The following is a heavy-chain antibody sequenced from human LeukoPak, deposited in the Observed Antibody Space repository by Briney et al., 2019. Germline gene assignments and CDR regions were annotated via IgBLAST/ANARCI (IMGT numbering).Heavy chain of an antibody. CDR1: GGSISSGDYY. J-gene: IGHJ4*02. CDR3: ARGGSYHSIDY. Sequence: PSETLSLTCTVSGGSISSGDYYWSWTRQPPGKGLEWIGYIYYSGSTIYNPSLKSRVTISVDTSKNQFSLKLSSVTAADTAVYYCARGGSYHSIDYWGQGTLVTVSS. V-gene: IGHV4-61*08. D-gene: IGHD1-26*01. CDR2: IYYSGST.